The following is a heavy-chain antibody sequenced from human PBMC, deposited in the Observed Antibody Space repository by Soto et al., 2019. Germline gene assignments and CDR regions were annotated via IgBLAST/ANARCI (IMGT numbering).Heavy chain of an antibody. CDR2: VQYTGRT. J-gene: IGHJ6*02. Sequence: QVQLRESGPGLVKPSETLSLTCTVSAGSISGYYWSWIRQPRGEGLEWIGYVQYTGRTNYNPSLTSRVTISVDASKNEVSLKLNSVTAADTAVYYCTRHYGNSGVFGVDVWGQGTTVIVSS. D-gene: IGHD3-10*01. CDR3: TRHYGNSGVFGVDV. V-gene: IGHV4-59*08. CDR1: AGSISGYY.